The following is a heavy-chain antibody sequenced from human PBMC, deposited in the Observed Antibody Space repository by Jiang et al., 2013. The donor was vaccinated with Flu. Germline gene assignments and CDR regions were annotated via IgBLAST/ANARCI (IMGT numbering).Heavy chain of an antibody. CDR1: FSTYA. V-gene: IGHV3-30*18. J-gene: IGHJ4*02. Sequence: FSTYAMHWVARLQGKGLEWVAVISYDGSNKYYADSVKGRFTISRDNSKNTLYLQMNSLRAEDTAVYYCAKGWSGYSYGFDYWGQGTLVTVSS. CDR2: ISYDGSNK. CDR3: AKGWSGYSYGFDY. D-gene: IGHD5-18*01.